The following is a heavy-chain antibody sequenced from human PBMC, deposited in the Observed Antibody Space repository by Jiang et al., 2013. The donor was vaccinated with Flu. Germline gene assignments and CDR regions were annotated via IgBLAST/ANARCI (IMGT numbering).Heavy chain of an antibody. Sequence: KPSETLSLTCTVSGVSIKTSGFFWGWIRQSPGKGLEWIGSVFPGNTFYNPSFKSRVFMSGDSSENQVSLSLRSVTAEETGVYYCARPQNSMVAAGNFDVWGPRDNGHRL. V-gene: IGHV4-39*01. CDR3: ARPQNSMVAAGNFDV. J-gene: IGHJ3*01. D-gene: IGHD4/OR15-4a*01. CDR1: GVSIKTSGFF. CDR2: VFPGNT.